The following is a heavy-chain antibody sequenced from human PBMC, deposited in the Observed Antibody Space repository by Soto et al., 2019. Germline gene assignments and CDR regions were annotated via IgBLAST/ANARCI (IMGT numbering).Heavy chain of an antibody. CDR2: IYYSGST. Sequence: SETLSLTCTVSGGSISSYYWSWIRQPPGKGLEWIGYIYYSGSTNYNPSLKSRVTISVDTSKNQFSLKLSSVTAADTAVYYCARASHYDFWSSPRPRPYYFDYWGQGTLVTVSS. CDR3: ARASHYDFWSSPRPRPYYFDY. V-gene: IGHV4-59*01. D-gene: IGHD3-3*01. J-gene: IGHJ4*02. CDR1: GGSISSYY.